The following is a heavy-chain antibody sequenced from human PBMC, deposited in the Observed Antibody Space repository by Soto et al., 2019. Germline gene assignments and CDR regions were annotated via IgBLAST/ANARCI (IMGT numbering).Heavy chain of an antibody. CDR2: IIPIFGTA. CDR1: GGTFSSYA. V-gene: IGHV1-69*13. CDR3: ARAPTIAAAGDYFDY. Sequence: ASVKVSCKASGGTFSSYAISWVRQAPGQGLEWMGGIIPIFGTANYAQKFQGRVTITADESTSTAYMELSSLRSEDTAVYYCARAPTIAAAGDYFDYWGQGTLVTVSS. D-gene: IGHD6-13*01. J-gene: IGHJ4*02.